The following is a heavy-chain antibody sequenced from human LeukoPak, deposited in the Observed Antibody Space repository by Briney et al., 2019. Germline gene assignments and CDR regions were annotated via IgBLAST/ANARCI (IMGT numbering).Heavy chain of an antibody. CDR1: GFPFSASA. CDR2: ILSTGTT. V-gene: IGHV3-23*01. J-gene: IGHJ5*02. D-gene: IGHD4-17*01. Sequence: GGPLRLSCAASGFPFSASAMTWVRQAPGKGLEWVSHILSTGTTYYADSVRGRFTISRDNSKNTLYLLMTSLRAVDTAVYYCATVKYDYGDPVGWFDPWGQGTLVTVSS. CDR3: ATVKYDYGDPVGWFDP.